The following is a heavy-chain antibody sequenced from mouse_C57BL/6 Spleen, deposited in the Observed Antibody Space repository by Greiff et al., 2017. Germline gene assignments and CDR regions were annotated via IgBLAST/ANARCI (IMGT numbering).Heavy chain of an antibody. CDR1: GFTFTDYY. V-gene: IGHV7-3*01. CDR2: IRSKANGYTT. CDR3: ARGDGYYEEGDYAMCC. J-gene: IGHJ4*01. Sequence: EVKLVESGGGLVQPGGSLSLSCAASGFTFTDYYMSWVRQPPGKALEWLGFIRSKANGYTTEYSASVKGRFTISRDTSQSTLYLQMNALSAEDSATYYCARGDGYYEEGDYAMCCWGQGTSVTVSS. D-gene: IGHD2-3*01.